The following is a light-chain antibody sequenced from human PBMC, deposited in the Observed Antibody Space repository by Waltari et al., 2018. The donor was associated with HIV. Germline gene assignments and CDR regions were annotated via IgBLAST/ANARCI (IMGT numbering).Light chain of an antibody. CDR1: RSPVGGSNF. J-gene: IGLJ2*01. CDR2: EVT. Sequence: QSALPQPPSASRSPGQSVPSSCSGTRSPVGGSNFVSWYQQPPGKAPKLMIFEVTKRPSGVPARFSGSKAGNTASLTVSGLQADDEADYYCSSYAGSNNLVFGGGTKLTVL. CDR3: SSYAGSNNLV. V-gene: IGLV2-8*01.